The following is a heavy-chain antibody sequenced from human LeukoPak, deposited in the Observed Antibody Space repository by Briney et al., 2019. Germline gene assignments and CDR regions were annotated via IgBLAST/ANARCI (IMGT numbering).Heavy chain of an antibody. CDR3: VRDHPDAFDI. J-gene: IGHJ3*02. CDR2: ISYSGDT. CDR1: GGSMSSYY. V-gene: IGHV4-59*01. Sequence: PSETLSLTCTVSGGSMSSYYWSWIRQPPGKGLEWVGYISYSGDTNYNPSLKSRVTMSVDTSKNQFSLKLSSVTVADTAVYYCVRDHPDAFDIWGQGTMVTVAS.